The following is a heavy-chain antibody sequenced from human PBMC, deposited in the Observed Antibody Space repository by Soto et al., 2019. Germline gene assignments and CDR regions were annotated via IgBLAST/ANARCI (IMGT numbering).Heavy chain of an antibody. CDR3: ARHDDSSGYYFDY. CDR2: IYYSGST. V-gene: IGHV4-39*01. J-gene: IGHJ4*02. D-gene: IGHD3-22*01. Sequence: SETLSLTCTVSGGSISSSSYYWGWIRQPPGKGLEWIGSIYYSGSTYYNPSLKSRVTISVDTSKNQFSLKLSSVTAADTVVFYCARHDDSSGYYFDYWGQGTLVTVSS. CDR1: GGSISSSSYY.